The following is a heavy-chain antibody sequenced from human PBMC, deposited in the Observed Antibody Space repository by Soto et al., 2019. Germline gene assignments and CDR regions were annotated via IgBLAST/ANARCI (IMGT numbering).Heavy chain of an antibody. V-gene: IGHV4-31*02. CDR1: GGSISSGGYY. J-gene: IGHJ5*02. CDR2: IYYSGST. Sequence: KASETLSLTCTVSGGSISSGGYYWSWIRQHPGKGLEWIGYIYYSGSTYYNPSLKSRVTISVDTSKNQFSLKLSSVTAADTAVYYCARQGRHAKFDPWGQGTLVTVSS. CDR3: ARQGRHAKFDP.